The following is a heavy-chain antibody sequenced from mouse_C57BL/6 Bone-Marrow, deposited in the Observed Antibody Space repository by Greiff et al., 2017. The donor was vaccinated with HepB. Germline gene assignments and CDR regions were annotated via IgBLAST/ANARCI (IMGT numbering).Heavy chain of an antibody. J-gene: IGHJ1*03. V-gene: IGHV5-4*01. CDR2: ISDGGSYT. D-gene: IGHD2-3*01. Sequence: EVQGVESGGGLVKPGGSLKLSCAASGFTFSSYAMSWVRQTPEKRLEWVATISDGGSYTYYPDNVKGRFTISRDNAKNNLYLQMSHLKSEDTAMYYCARGGGYYDYCYFDVWGTGTTVTVSS. CDR1: GFTFSSYA. CDR3: ARGGGYYDYCYFDV.